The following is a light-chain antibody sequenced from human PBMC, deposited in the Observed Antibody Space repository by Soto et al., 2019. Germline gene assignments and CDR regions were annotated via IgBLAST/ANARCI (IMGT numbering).Light chain of an antibody. CDR2: DVN. J-gene: IGLJ2*01. CDR3: SSYRSDSNLV. V-gene: IGLV2-14*01. Sequence: QSVLTQPASVSGSPGQSITISCTGTSSDVGGSNYVSWYQQHPGKAPKLMIYDVNDRPSVISNRFSGSKSGNTASLTISGLQAEDEADYYCSSYRSDSNLVFGGGTKLTVL. CDR1: SSDVGGSNY.